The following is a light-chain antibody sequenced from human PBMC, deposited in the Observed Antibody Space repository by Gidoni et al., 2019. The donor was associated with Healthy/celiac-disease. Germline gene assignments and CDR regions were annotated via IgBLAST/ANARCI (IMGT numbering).Light chain of an antibody. Sequence: EIVLTQSPGTLSLSPGERATLAGRASQSVSSSYLAWYQQKPGQAPRLLIYGASSRATGIPDRFSGSGSGPDFTLTISRLEPEDFAVYYCQPYGSSLWTFGQGTKVEIK. J-gene: IGKJ1*01. CDR2: GAS. V-gene: IGKV3-20*01. CDR3: QPYGSSLWT. CDR1: QSVSSSY.